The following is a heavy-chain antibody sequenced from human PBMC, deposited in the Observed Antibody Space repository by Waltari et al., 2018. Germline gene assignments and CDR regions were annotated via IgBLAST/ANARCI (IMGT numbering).Heavy chain of an antibody. CDR1: GGSISRGSYY. CDR3: ARDSGTPEDYYGSGRFDP. V-gene: IGHV4-61*09. CDR2: IYTSGST. J-gene: IGHJ5*02. D-gene: IGHD3-10*01. Sequence: QVQLQESGPGLVKPSQTLSLTCTVSGGSISRGSYYWSWIRQPAGKGLEWIGYIYTSGSTNYNPALKSRVTISVDTSKNQFSLKLSSVTAADTAVYYCARDSGTPEDYYGSGRFDPWGQGTLVTVSS.